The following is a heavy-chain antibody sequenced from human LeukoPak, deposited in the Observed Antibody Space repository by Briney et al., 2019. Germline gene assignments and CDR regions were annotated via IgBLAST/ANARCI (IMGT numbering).Heavy chain of an antibody. V-gene: IGHV3-20*04. CDR1: GFTFDDYG. CDR3: AREGYDFWSHKAPIDY. CDR2: INWNGGST. Sequence: GGSLRLSCAASGFTFDDYGMSWVRQAPGKGLEWVSGINWNGGSTGYADSVMGRFTISRDNAKNSLYLQMNSLRAEDTALYYCAREGYDFWSHKAPIDYWGQGTLVTVSS. J-gene: IGHJ4*02. D-gene: IGHD3-3*01.